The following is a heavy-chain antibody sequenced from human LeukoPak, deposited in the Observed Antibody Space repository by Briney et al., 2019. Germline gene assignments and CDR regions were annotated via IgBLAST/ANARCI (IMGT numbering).Heavy chain of an antibody. CDR2: IIPILGIA. Sequence: SVKVSCKASGGTFSSYAISWVRQAPGQGLEWMGRIIPILGIANYAQKFQGRVTITADKSTSTAYVELSSLRSEDTAVYYCAREAAGQQWLKNYGMDVWGQGTTVTVSS. D-gene: IGHD6-19*01. V-gene: IGHV1-69*04. J-gene: IGHJ6*02. CDR3: AREAAGQQWLKNYGMDV. CDR1: GGTFSSYA.